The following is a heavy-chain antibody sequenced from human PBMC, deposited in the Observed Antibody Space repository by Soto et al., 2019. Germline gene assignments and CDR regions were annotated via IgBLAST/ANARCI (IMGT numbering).Heavy chain of an antibody. CDR2: IYYSGST. CDR1: GDSISSGN. CDR3: ARLDGQWLDGTFYYYYGMDV. D-gene: IGHD6-19*01. Sequence: SETLSLTCAVSGDSISSGNWSWIRQPPGKGLEWIGYIYYSGSTEYNPSLKSRVTISVDTSKNQFSLKLSSVTAADTAVYYCARLDGQWLDGTFYYYYGMDVWGQGTTVTVSS. V-gene: IGHV4-59*01. J-gene: IGHJ6*02.